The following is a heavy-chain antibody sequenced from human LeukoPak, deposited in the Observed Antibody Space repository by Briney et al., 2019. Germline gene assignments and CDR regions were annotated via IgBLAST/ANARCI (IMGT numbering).Heavy chain of an antibody. J-gene: IGHJ4*02. CDR1: GFPFSSYG. V-gene: IGHV3-33*01. CDR2: IWSVGGAE. Sequence: GGSLRLSCVASGFPFSSYGMHWVRQAPGKGLEWVAVIWSVGGAEYYADSVKGRFTISRDNSKNMLSLQMNSLRAEDTAVYYCASLSLGHYWGQGTLVTVSS. D-gene: IGHD6-6*01. CDR3: ASLSLGHY.